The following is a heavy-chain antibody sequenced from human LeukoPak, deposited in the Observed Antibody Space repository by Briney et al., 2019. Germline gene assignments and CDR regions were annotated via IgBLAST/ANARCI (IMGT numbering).Heavy chain of an antibody. J-gene: IGHJ6*02. Sequence: GGSLRLSCAASGFTFSSYSMNWVRQAPGKGLEWVSSISSSSSYIYYADSVKGRFTISRDNAKNSLYLQMNSLRAEDTAVYYCARARNGYCSGGSCPDSYYYYGMDVWGQGTTVTVSS. CDR2: ISSSSSYI. CDR3: ARARNGYCSGGSCPDSYYYYGMDV. CDR1: GFTFSSYS. V-gene: IGHV3-21*01. D-gene: IGHD2-15*01.